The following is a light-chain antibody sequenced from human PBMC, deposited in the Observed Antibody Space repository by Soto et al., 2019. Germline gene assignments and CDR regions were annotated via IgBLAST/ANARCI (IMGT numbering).Light chain of an antibody. J-gene: IGLJ1*01. CDR1: SSDVGGYNF. Sequence: QSALTQPASVSGSPGQSITISCTGTSSDVGGYNFVSWYQQHPGKAPKLMIYDVSNRPSGVSIRFSGSKSGNSASLTISGLQAEDEADYYCSSYTSSSTDVFGIGTKVTVL. CDR2: DVS. CDR3: SSYTSSSTDV. V-gene: IGLV2-14*01.